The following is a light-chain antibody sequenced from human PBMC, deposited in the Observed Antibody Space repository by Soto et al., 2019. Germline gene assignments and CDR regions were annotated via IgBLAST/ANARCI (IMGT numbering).Light chain of an antibody. CDR2: GAS. J-gene: IGKJ1*01. CDR1: QSVSNSY. V-gene: IGKV3-20*01. Sequence: EIVLTQSPGTLSLSPGERATLSCRASQSVSNSYLAWYQQKSGQAPRLLIYGASSRATGIPDRFSGSGSGTDFTLTISRLEPEDFAVYDCQQYGSSPWTFGQGTKVEVK. CDR3: QQYGSSPWT.